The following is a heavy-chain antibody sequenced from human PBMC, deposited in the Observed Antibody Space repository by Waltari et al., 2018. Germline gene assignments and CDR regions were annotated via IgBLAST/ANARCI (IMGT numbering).Heavy chain of an antibody. CDR2: ISSSSSYI. CDR1: GFTFSSYS. D-gene: IGHD5-12*01. J-gene: IGHJ4*02. CDR3: ARDKDSGYDSPQFDY. Sequence: EVQLVESGGGLVKPGGSLRLSCAASGFTFSSYSMHWVRPAPGKGLEWVSSISSSSSYIYYADSVKGRFTISRDNAKNSLYLQMNSLRAEDTAVYYCARDKDSGYDSPQFDYWGQGTLVTVSS. V-gene: IGHV3-21*01.